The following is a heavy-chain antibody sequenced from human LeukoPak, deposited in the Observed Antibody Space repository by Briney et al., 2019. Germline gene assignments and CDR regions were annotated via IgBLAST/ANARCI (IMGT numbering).Heavy chain of an antibody. CDR3: ASGRGIVRGY. J-gene: IGHJ4*02. D-gene: IGHD3-10*02. CDR1: GGSISSYY. CDR2: IYYSGST. V-gene: IGHV4-59*01. Sequence: SETLSLTCTVSGGSISSYYWNWIRQPPGKGLEWIGYIYYSGSTNYNPSLKSRVTISVDTSKNQFSLKLSSVTAADTAVYYCASGRGIVRGYWGQGTLVTVSS.